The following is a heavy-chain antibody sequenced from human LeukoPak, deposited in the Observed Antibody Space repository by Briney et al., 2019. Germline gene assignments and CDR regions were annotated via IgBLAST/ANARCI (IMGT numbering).Heavy chain of an antibody. V-gene: IGHV3-23*01. CDR2: ISGSGGST. D-gene: IGHD1-26*01. CDR3: AKDPKGGLLYSGSYYDY. CDR1: GFTFSSYA. J-gene: IGHJ4*02. Sequence: GGSLRLSCAASGFTFSSYAMSWVRQAPGKGLEWVSAISGSGGSTYYADSVKGRFTISRDNSKNTLYLQMNSLRAEDTAVYYCAKDPKGGLLYSGSYYDYWGQGTLVTVSS.